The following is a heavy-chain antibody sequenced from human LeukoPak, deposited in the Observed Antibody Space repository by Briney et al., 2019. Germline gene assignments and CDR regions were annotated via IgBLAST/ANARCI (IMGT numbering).Heavy chain of an antibody. Sequence: PGGSLRLSCAASGFTFSSYWMNWVRQAPGKGLEWVANIKQDGSEKYYVDSVKGRFTISRDNAKNSLYLQMNSLRAEDTAVYYCASLFYSSSWKDWYYYYYYMDVWGKGTTVTVSS. J-gene: IGHJ6*03. CDR2: IKQDGSEK. V-gene: IGHV3-7*01. D-gene: IGHD6-13*01. CDR1: GFTFSSYW. CDR3: ASLFYSSSWKDWYYYYYYMDV.